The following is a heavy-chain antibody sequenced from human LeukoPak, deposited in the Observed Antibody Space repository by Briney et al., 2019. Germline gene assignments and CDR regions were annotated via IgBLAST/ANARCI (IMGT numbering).Heavy chain of an antibody. CDR3: ARESLTDIVVVGAFDI. V-gene: IGHV3-74*01. D-gene: IGHD2-15*01. CDR1: GFTFSSYG. Sequence: GGSLRLSCAASGFTFSSYGMHWVRQAPGKGPVWVSRINSDGSSTSYADSVKGRFTISRDNAKNTLYLQMNSLRAEDTAVYYCARESLTDIVVVGAFDIWAKGQWSPSLQ. CDR2: INSDGSST. J-gene: IGHJ3*02.